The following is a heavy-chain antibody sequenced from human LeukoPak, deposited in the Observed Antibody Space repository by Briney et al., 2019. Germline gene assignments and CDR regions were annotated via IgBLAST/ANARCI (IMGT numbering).Heavy chain of an antibody. D-gene: IGHD2/OR15-2a*01. CDR2: THYSGST. V-gene: IGHV4-39*01. Sequence: SETLSLTCTVSGGSISSSSYYWGWIRQPPEKGLEWIGSTHYSGSTYYNASLKSRVTISVDTPKIQFSLKLTSVTAADTAVYYCARHGEGAIVTSYYYAMDVWGRGTTVTVSS. CDR3: ARHGEGAIVTSYYYAMDV. CDR1: GGSISSSSYY. J-gene: IGHJ6*02.